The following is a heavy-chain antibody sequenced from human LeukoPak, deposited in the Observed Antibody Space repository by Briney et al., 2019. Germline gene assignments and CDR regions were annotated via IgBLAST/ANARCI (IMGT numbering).Heavy chain of an antibody. Sequence: ASVKVSCKASGYTFTSYGITWVRQAPGQGLEWMGWISPNNGSTNYAQKLQGRVTMTTDTSTSTAYMELRSLRSDDTAVYYCARDLHDSSVFDYWGQGTLVTVSS. CDR2: ISPNNGST. J-gene: IGHJ4*02. CDR1: GYTFTSYG. CDR3: ARDLHDSSVFDY. V-gene: IGHV1-18*01. D-gene: IGHD3-22*01.